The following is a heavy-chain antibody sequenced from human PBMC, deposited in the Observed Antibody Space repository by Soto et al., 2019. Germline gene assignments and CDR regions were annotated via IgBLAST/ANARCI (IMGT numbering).Heavy chain of an antibody. CDR3: ARSPTTVTTFDY. Sequence: SETLSLTCTVSGGSISSGGYYWSWIRQHPGKGLEWIGYIYYSGSTYYNPSLKSRVTISVDTSKSQFSLKLSSVTAADTAVYYCARSPTTVTTFDYWGQGTLVTVSS. D-gene: IGHD4-17*01. CDR1: GGSISSGGYY. J-gene: IGHJ4*02. V-gene: IGHV4-31*03. CDR2: IYYSGST.